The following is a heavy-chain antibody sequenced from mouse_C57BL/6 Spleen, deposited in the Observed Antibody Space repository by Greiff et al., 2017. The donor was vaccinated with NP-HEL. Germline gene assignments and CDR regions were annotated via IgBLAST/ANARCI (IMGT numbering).Heavy chain of an antibody. J-gene: IGHJ4*01. CDR1: GFNIKDDY. Sequence: VQLKQSGAELVRPGASVKLSCTASGFNIKDDYMHWVKQRPEQGLEWIGWIDPANGDTEYASKFQGKATITADTSSNTAYLQLSSLTSEDTAVYYCTTLTGHYAMDYWGQGTSVTVSS. D-gene: IGHD4-1*01. CDR2: IDPANGDT. CDR3: TTLTGHYAMDY. V-gene: IGHV14-4*01.